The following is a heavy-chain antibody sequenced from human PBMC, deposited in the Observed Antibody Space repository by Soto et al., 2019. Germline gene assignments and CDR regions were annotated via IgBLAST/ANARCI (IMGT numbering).Heavy chain of an antibody. CDR1: GYTFTSYY. J-gene: IGHJ6*02. D-gene: IGHD6-13*01. CDR2: INPSGGST. Sequence: ASVKVSCKASGYTFTSYYMHWVRQAPGQGLEWMGIINPSGGSTSYAQKFQGRVTMTRDTSTSTVYMELSSLRSEDTAVYYCARDLAAAAGTSRSYYYYGMDVWGQGTTVTVSS. V-gene: IGHV1-46*01. CDR3: ARDLAAAAGTSRSYYYYGMDV.